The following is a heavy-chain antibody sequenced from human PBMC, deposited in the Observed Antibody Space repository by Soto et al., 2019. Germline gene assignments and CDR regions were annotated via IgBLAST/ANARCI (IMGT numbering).Heavy chain of an antibody. CDR1: GASIRSGDYY. J-gene: IGHJ4*02. CDR3: ARYNFNSGDYSAFDY. Sequence: SETLSLTCTVSGASIRSGDYYWGWIRQLPGKGLQWIGYVHSGGGTYYNPSLRSRVSISPDTSTNQFSLTLTSMTAADTAVFYCARYNFNSGDYSAFDYWGQGALVTVSS. V-gene: IGHV4-30-4*01. D-gene: IGHD3-10*01. CDR2: VHSGGGT.